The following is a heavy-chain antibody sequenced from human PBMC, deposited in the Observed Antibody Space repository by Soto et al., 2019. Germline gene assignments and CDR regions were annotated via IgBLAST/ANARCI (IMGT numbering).Heavy chain of an antibody. D-gene: IGHD4-4*01. CDR2: IIPIFGTA. J-gene: IGHJ6*02. CDR3: ARAYDYSYGMDV. Sequence: SVKVSCKASGGTFSSYAISWVRQAPGQGLEWMGGIIPIFGTANYAQKFQGRVTITADESTSTAYMELGSLRSEETAVYYCARAYDYSYGMDVWGQGTTVTVSS. V-gene: IGHV1-69*13. CDR1: GGTFSSYA.